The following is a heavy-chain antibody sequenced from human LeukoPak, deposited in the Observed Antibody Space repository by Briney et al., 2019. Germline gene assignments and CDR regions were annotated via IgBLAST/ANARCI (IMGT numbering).Heavy chain of an antibody. V-gene: IGHV1-69*13. Sequence: SVKVSCKVSGYTLTELSMHWVRQAPGKGLEWMGGIIPIFGTANYAQKFQGRVTITADESTSTAYMELSSLRSEDTAVYYCARDAHDYGDYNYFDYWGQGTLVTVSS. CDR3: ARDAHDYGDYNYFDY. D-gene: IGHD4-17*01. CDR2: IIPIFGTA. J-gene: IGHJ4*02. CDR1: GYTLTELS.